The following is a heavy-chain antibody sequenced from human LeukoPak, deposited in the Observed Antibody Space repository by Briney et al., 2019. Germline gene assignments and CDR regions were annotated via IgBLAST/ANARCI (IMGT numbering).Heavy chain of an antibody. V-gene: IGHV1-2*02. Sequence: PAASVKVSCKASGYTFTGYYMHWVRQAPGQGLEWMGWINPNSGGTNYAQKFQGRVTMTRDTSISTAYMELSRLRSDDTAVYYCARAPDLGSCSSTSCFRVEQSPYNWFDPWGQGTLVTVSS. J-gene: IGHJ5*02. D-gene: IGHD2-2*01. CDR2: INPNSGGT. CDR1: GYTFTGYY. CDR3: ARAPDLGSCSSTSCFRVEQSPYNWFDP.